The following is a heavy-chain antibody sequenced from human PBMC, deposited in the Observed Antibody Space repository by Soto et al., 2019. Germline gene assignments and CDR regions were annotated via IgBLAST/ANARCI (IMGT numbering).Heavy chain of an antibody. V-gene: IGHV3-23*01. CDR1: GFTFSSYA. CDR3: AKGARDGYTLWVFDY. J-gene: IGHJ4*02. CDR2: ISGSGGST. Sequence: EVQLLESGGGMVQPGGSLRLSCAASGFTFSSYAMSWVRQAPGKGLEWVSAISGSGGSTYYADSVKGRFTISRDNSKNTLYLPMNSLRAEDTAVYYCAKGARDGYTLWVFDYWGQGTLVTVSS. D-gene: IGHD5-12*01.